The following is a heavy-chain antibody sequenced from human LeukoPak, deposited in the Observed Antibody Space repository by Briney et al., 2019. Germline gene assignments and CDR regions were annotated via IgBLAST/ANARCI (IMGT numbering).Heavy chain of an antibody. V-gene: IGHV3-48*04. CDR2: ITSSSSAV. CDR3: ARADADY. Sequence: GGSLRLSCAASGFTFYTYSMNWFRQAPGKGLEWVAYITSSSSAVYYADSVKGRFTISRDNAKNSVDLQMNSLRVDDTAVYYCARADADYWGQGTLVTVSA. J-gene: IGHJ4*02. CDR1: GFTFYTYS.